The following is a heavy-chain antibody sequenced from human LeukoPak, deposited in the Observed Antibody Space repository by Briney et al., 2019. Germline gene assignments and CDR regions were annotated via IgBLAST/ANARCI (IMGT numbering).Heavy chain of an antibody. CDR3: ARDLAAAGSEAAAEYFQH. J-gene: IGHJ1*01. V-gene: IGHV3-53*05. Sequence: GGSLRLSCAASGFTVSSNYMSWVRQAPGKGLEWVSVIYSGGSTYYADSVKGRFTISRDNSKNTLYLQTNSLRAEDTAVYYCARDLAAAGSEAAAEYFQHWGQGTLVTVPS. CDR2: IYSGGST. D-gene: IGHD6-13*01. CDR1: GFTVSSNY.